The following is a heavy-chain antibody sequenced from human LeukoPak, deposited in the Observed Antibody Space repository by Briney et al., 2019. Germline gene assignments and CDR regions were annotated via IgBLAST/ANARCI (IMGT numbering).Heavy chain of an antibody. V-gene: IGHV4-39*07. CDR3: ARGPIRGNRFFDY. Sequence: SETLSLTCTVSGGSISRSTDSWGWLRQPPGKGLEWIGSIYYSGSTYYNPSLKSRVTISVDTSKNQFSLKLSSVTAADTAVYYCARGPIRGNRFFDYWGQGTLVTVSS. CDR2: IYYSGST. J-gene: IGHJ4*02. D-gene: IGHD1-14*01. CDR1: GGSISRSTDS.